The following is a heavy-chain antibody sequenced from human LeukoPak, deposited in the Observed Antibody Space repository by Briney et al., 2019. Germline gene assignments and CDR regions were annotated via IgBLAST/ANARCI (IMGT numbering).Heavy chain of an antibody. CDR1: GVSISSYS. CDR3: ARLGNYYDY. J-gene: IGHJ4*02. D-gene: IGHD1-26*01. Sequence: SETLSLTCTASGVSISSYSWSWIRQPPGKGLEWIGYIYYSGRTNYNPSLKSRVTISVDTSKNQFSLKLSSVTAADTAVYYCARLGNYYDYWGQGALVTVSS. V-gene: IGHV4-59*08. CDR2: IYYSGRT.